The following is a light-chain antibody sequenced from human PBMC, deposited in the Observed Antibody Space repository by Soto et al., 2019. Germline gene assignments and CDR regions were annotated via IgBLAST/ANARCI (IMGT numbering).Light chain of an antibody. Sequence: EFVLTQSPITLSLSPGERATLSCRASQSVRSNLAWYQQKPGQGPRVLIFGESTRATNIPDRLSGSGSGTDLNLTISSLQSEDFGVYFCQQYDNWPLTFGGGTKVDIK. CDR2: GES. CDR3: QQYDNWPLT. J-gene: IGKJ4*01. CDR1: QSVRSN. V-gene: IGKV3-15*01.